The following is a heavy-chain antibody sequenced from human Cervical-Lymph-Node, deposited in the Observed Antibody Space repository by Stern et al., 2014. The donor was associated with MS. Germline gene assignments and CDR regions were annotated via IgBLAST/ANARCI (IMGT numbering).Heavy chain of an antibody. CDR3: ARSGYGDHFDF. V-gene: IGHV4-59*01. J-gene: IGHJ4*02. D-gene: IGHD4-17*01. Sequence: VQLEESGPGLVKPSETLSLTCTVSGASISGYYWSWIRQTPGKGLEWIGYIYYSGSTNYNPSLKSRVTISIDTSKNQFSLKLNSVTAADTAVYYCARSGYGDHFDFWGQGTLVIVSS. CDR1: GASISGYY. CDR2: IYYSGST.